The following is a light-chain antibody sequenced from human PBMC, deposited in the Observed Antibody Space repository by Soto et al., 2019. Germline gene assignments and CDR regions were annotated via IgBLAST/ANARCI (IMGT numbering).Light chain of an antibody. CDR2: VEGSGSY. V-gene: IGLV4-60*03. J-gene: IGLJ3*02. Sequence: QPVLTQSSSASASLGSSVKLTCTLSSGHGNYMIAWHQQQPGRAPRYLMKVEGSGSYNKGSGVPDRFLGSSSGADHYLTISNLQSEDEADYYCETWDSNVWVFGGGTKLTVL. CDR3: ETWDSNVWV. CDR1: SGHGNYM.